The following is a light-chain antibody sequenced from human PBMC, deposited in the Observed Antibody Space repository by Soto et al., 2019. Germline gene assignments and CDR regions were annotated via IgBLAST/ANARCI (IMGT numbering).Light chain of an antibody. CDR3: TSYARSGYV. CDR2: EVT. V-gene: IGLV2-14*01. Sequence: QSALTQPASVSGSPGQSITISCTGNSSDIYDYKYVSWYQQHPGKAPKLIIYEVTRRPSGVSDRFSGSKSGNTASLTISGLQTEDEGDYDCTSYARSGYVFGTGTKVTVL. J-gene: IGLJ1*01. CDR1: SSDIYDYKY.